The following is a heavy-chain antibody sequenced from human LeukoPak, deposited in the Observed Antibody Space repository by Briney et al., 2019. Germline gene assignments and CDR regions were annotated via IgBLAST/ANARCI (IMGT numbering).Heavy chain of an antibody. J-gene: IGHJ6*02. Sequence: GGSLRLSSAASGFTFSDYAMNWVRQAPGKGLEWVSYISSSSASSPTIYYVDSVKGRFTISRDNAKNSLYLQMNSLRAEDTAVYYCARDSRHEDYGDYIGEYYYGMDVWGQGTTATVSS. V-gene: IGHV3-48*04. CDR1: GFTFSDYA. CDR2: ISSSSASSPTI. D-gene: IGHD4-17*01. CDR3: ARDSRHEDYGDYIGEYYYGMDV.